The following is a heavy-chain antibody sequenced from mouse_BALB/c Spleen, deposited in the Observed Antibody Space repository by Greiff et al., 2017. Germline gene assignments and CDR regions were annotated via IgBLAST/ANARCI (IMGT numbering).Heavy chain of an antibody. Sequence: QVQLQQSGAELVRPGVSVKISCKGSGYTFTDYAMHWVKQSHAQSLEWIGVISTYYGDTSYNQKFKGKATMTVDKSSSTAYMELARLTSEDSAIYYCARKYGNYEYFDVWGAGTTVTVSA. CDR3: ARKYGNYEYFDV. CDR2: ISTYYGDT. D-gene: IGHD2-10*02. V-gene: IGHV1S137*01. CDR1: GYTFTDYA. J-gene: IGHJ1*01.